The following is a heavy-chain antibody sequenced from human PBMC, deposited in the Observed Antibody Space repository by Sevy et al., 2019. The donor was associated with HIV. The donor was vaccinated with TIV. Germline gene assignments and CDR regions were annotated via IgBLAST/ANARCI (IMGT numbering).Heavy chain of an antibody. CDR2: IYYSGMT. CDR1: GVSISGYY. D-gene: IGHD6-25*01. Sequence: SETLSLTCTVSGVSISGYYWSWIRQSPGKGLEWFGYIYYSGMTNYNPSLKSRVTISDDTSKNQFSLRLNSVTAADTAVYYCARAAAEYYYGMDVWGQGTKVTVSS. CDR3: ARAAAEYYYGMDV. J-gene: IGHJ6*02. V-gene: IGHV4-59*01.